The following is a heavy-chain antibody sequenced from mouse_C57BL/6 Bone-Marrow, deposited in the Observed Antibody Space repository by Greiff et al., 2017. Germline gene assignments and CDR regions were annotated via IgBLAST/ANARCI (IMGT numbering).Heavy chain of an antibody. D-gene: IGHD1-1*01. CDR2: INPSTGGT. V-gene: IGHV1-42*01. Sequence: EVKLQQSGPELVKPGASVKISCKASGYSFTGYYMNWVKQSPEKSLEWIGEINPSTGGTTYNQKFKAKATLTVDKSSSTAYMQLKSLTSEDSAVYYCARGGGSSHWYFDVWGTGTTVTVSS. CDR3: ARGGGSSHWYFDV. CDR1: GYSFTGYY. J-gene: IGHJ1*03.